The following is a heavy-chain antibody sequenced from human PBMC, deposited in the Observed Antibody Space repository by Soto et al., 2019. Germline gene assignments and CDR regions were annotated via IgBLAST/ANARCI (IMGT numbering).Heavy chain of an antibody. Sequence: GGSLRLSCAASGFTFSSYAMSWVRQAPGKGLEWVSAISGSGGSTYYADSVKGRFTISRDNSKNTLYLQMNSLRAEDTAVYYCAKNERSVWLVQDSRWYFDLWGRGTLVTVSS. D-gene: IGHD6-19*01. CDR1: GFTFSSYA. V-gene: IGHV3-23*01. CDR2: ISGSGGST. J-gene: IGHJ2*01. CDR3: AKNERSVWLVQDSRWYFDL.